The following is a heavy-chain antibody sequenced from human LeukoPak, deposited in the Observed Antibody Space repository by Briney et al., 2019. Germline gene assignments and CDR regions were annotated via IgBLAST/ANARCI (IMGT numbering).Heavy chain of an antibody. CDR1: GFTFRNYV. J-gene: IGHJ4*02. D-gene: IGHD3-10*01. CDR3: AREGYYGSGSPPSLYFDY. Sequence: GGSLRLSCAASGFTFRNYVIHWVRQAPGKGLEWVAVTSSDLNVKLYADSVKGRFTISRDNSRSTLYLQMNSLRPDDTAIYYCAREGYYGSGSPPSLYFDYWGQGTLVTVSS. CDR2: TSSDLNVK. V-gene: IGHV3-30-3*01.